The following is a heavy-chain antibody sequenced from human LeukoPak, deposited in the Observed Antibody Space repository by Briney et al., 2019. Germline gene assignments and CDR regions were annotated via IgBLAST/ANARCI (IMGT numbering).Heavy chain of an antibody. CDR3: ARVGSKAYCGGDCYRSSAFDI. Sequence: GGSLRLSCAASGFTSSSYWMHWVRQAPGKGLVWVSRINSDGSSTSYADSVKGRFTISRDNAKNTLYLQMNSLRAEDTAVYYCARVGSKAYCGGDCYRSSAFDIWGQGTMVTVSS. J-gene: IGHJ3*02. V-gene: IGHV3-74*01. D-gene: IGHD2-21*02. CDR1: GFTSSSYW. CDR2: INSDGSST.